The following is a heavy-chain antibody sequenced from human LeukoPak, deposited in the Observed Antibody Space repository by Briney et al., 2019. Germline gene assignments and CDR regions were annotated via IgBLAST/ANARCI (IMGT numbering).Heavy chain of an antibody. CDR2: INPNSGGT. CDR3: ARSDSSGYLDY. J-gene: IGHJ4*02. V-gene: IGHV1-2*02. Sequence: GAPVKVSCKASGYTFTGYYMHWVRQAPGQGLEWMGWINPNSGGTNYAQKFQGRVTMTRDTSISTAYMELSRLISDDTAVYYCARSDSSGYLDYWGQGTLVTVSS. D-gene: IGHD3-22*01. CDR1: GYTFTGYY.